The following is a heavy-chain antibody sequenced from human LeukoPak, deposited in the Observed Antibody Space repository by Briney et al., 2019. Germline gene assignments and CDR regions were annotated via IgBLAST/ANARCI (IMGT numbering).Heavy chain of an antibody. CDR2: ISGSGGST. CDR1: GFTFSSYA. J-gene: IGHJ4*02. Sequence: GGSLTLSCPASGFTFSSYAMSWVRQAPGKGLEWVSAISGSGGSTSYADSVKGRFTISRDNSTNTLYLQMNSLRAEDTAVYYCAKDIRKAVAGSIFDYWGQGTLVTVSS. V-gene: IGHV3-23*01. D-gene: IGHD6-19*01. CDR3: AKDIRKAVAGSIFDY.